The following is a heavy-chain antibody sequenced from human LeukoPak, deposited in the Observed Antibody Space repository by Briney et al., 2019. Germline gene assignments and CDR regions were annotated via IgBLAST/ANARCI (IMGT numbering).Heavy chain of an antibody. D-gene: IGHD6-19*01. CDR1: GYTFTSYG. CDR3: ARGGSSGWRTSNDDY. CDR2: ISAYNGNT. Sequence: ASVKVSCKASGYTFTSYGISWVRQAPGQGLEWMGWISAYNGNTNYAQKPQGRVTMTTHTSTTTAYMELRSLRSDDTAVYYCARGGSSGWRTSNDDYWGQGTLVTVSS. J-gene: IGHJ4*02. V-gene: IGHV1-18*01.